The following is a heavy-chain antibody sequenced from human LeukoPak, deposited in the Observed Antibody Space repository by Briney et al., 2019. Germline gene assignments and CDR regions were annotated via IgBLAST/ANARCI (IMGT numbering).Heavy chain of an antibody. V-gene: IGHV1-8*01. D-gene: IGHD3-22*01. CDR1: GYTFTSYD. CDR2: MNPNSGNT. CDR3: ARGVITLRNAVWFDP. Sequence: VASVKVSCKASGYTFTSYDINWVRQATGQGLEWMGWMNPNSGNTGYAQKFQGRVTMTRNTSISTAYMELSSLRSEDTAVYYCARGVITLRNAVWFDPWGQGTLVTVSS. J-gene: IGHJ5*02.